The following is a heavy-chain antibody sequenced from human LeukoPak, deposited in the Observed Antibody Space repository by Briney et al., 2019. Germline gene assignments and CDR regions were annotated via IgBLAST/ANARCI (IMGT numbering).Heavy chain of an antibody. Sequence: PSETLSLTCTVSGGSISSYSWSWIRQPPGKGLEWIGYIYSSGSTNYNPSLKSRVTISVDTSKNQFSLNLSSVTAADTAVYYCARVEYSSAPHDCWGQGTLVTVSS. D-gene: IGHD6-6*01. V-gene: IGHV4-59*01. CDR1: GGSISSYS. CDR3: ARVEYSSAPHDC. J-gene: IGHJ4*02. CDR2: IYSSGST.